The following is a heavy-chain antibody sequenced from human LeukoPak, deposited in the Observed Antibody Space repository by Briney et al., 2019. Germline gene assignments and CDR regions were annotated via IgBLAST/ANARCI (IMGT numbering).Heavy chain of an antibody. V-gene: IGHV3-53*01. CDR2: IYSGGSS. D-gene: IGHD6-6*01. CDR3: ASLSLGHY. Sequence: PGGSLRLSCAASGSYWMHWVRQAPGKGLEWVSVIYSGGSSYYADSVKGRFTISRDTSKNTLSLQMNSLRAEDTAVYYCASLSLGHYWGQGTLVTVSS. CDR1: GSYW. J-gene: IGHJ4*02.